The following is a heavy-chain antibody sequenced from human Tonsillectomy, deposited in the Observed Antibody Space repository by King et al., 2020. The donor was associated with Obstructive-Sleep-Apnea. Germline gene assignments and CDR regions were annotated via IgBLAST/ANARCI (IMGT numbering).Heavy chain of an antibody. CDR2: INPNSGGT. CDR1: GYTFTGYY. Sequence: QLVQSGAEVKKPGASVKVSCKASGYTFTGYYMHWVRQAPGQGLEWMGWINPNSGGTNYAQKFQGWVTMTRDTSISTAYMELSRLRSDDTAVYYCAREGEYGDYPRPFDYWGQGTLVTVSS. V-gene: IGHV1-2*04. CDR3: AREGEYGDYPRPFDY. D-gene: IGHD4-17*01. J-gene: IGHJ4*02.